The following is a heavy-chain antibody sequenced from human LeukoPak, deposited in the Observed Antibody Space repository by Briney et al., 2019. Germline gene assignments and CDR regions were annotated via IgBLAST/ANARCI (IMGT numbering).Heavy chain of an antibody. Sequence: SETLSLTCTVSGGSISSYYWSWIRQPPGKGLEWIGYIYSSGSTNYNPSLKSRVTISVDTSKNQFSLNLISVTAADTAVYYCARASSYTGHLGWWGQETLVTVSS. J-gene: IGHJ4*02. D-gene: IGHD6-19*01. CDR2: IYSSGST. CDR1: GGSISSYY. V-gene: IGHV4-59*08. CDR3: ARASSYTGHLGW.